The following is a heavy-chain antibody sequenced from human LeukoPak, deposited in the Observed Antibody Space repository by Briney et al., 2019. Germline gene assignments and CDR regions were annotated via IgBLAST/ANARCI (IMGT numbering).Heavy chain of an antibody. J-gene: IGHJ4*02. CDR1: GFTFSNYA. V-gene: IGHV3-23*01. CDR2: ISGSGTTT. D-gene: IGHD4-23*01. Sequence: PGGCLRLSCAASGFTFSNYAMSWVRQAPGKGLEWVSHISGSGTTTDHADSVKGRFTIYRNNSKNTLYLQMNSLRAEDTAVYYCAKDIDYGGANWGQGTLVIVSS. CDR3: AKDIDYGGAN.